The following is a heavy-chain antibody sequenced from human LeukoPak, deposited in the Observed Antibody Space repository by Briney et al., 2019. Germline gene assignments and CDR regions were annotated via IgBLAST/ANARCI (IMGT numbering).Heavy chain of an antibody. CDR1: GFTFDDYA. V-gene: IGHV3-9*01. CDR3: ARDLWRGWGVVAPTSAFDI. D-gene: IGHD2-15*01. J-gene: IGHJ3*02. Sequence: QAGGSLRLSCAASGFTFDDYAMHWVRQAPGKGLEWVSGISWNSGTIGYADSVQGRFTISRDNAKNSLYLQMNSLRAEDTAVYYCARDLWRGWGVVAPTSAFDIWGQGTMVTVSS. CDR2: ISWNSGTI.